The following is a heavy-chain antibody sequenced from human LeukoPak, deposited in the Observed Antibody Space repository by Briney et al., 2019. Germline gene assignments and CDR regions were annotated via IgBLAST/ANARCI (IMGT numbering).Heavy chain of an antibody. CDR3: ARHSYYDSSGYRFDY. CDR1: GGSISSYY. V-gene: IGHV4-59*08. J-gene: IGHJ4*02. Sequence: SETLSLTCTVSGGSISSYYWSWIRQPPGKGLEWLGYIYYSGSTNYNPSLKSRVTISVDTSKNQFSLKLSSVTAAHTAVYYCARHSYYDSSGYRFDYWGQGTLVTVSS. D-gene: IGHD3-22*01. CDR2: IYYSGST.